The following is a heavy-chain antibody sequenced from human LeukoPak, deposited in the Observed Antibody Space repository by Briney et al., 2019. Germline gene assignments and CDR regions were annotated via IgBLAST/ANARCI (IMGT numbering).Heavy chain of an antibody. CDR2: IIPVFSTT. Sequence: GASVKVSCKASGYTFTSYDIHWVRQAPGAGLEWMGGIIPVFSTTNYAQKFQGRVTITADESTSIVYMELSSLRSEDTAVYYCARPTTYYYDESNYYVDAFDIWGQGTMVTVSS. V-gene: IGHV1-69*13. J-gene: IGHJ3*02. CDR1: GYTFTSYD. D-gene: IGHD3-22*01. CDR3: ARPTTYYYDESNYYVDAFDI.